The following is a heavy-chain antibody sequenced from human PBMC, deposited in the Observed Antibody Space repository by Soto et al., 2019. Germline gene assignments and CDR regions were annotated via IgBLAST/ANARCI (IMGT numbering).Heavy chain of an antibody. CDR3: GRESYDYGGYTGQYYYGMDV. Sequence: EVQLVESGGGLVQPGRSLRLSCAASGFSFDDFAMHWVRQAPGKGLEWVSGISWNSGSIAYADSVRGRFTISRDNAKNSLYLQMNSLRTEDTALYYCGRESYDYGGYTGQYYYGMDVWGQGTTVTVSS. CDR2: ISWNSGSI. V-gene: IGHV3-9*01. CDR1: GFSFDDFA. D-gene: IGHD4-17*01. J-gene: IGHJ6*02.